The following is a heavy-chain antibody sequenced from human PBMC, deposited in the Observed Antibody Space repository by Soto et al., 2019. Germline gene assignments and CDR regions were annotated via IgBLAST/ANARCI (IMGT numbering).Heavy chain of an antibody. Sequence: QVQLVESGGGVVQPGESLRLSCAASEFTFSSYAMHWVRQAPGKGLEWVAVVSNDGSNKYYADSVKGRFTISRDNSKNRLNLRMNSLTAEDTTVYYCAKDQSTNSRSYHALDVWGQGTTVTVSS. D-gene: IGHD1-1*01. CDR1: EFTFSSYA. CDR2: VSNDGSNK. V-gene: IGHV3-30*18. J-gene: IGHJ6*02. CDR3: AKDQSTNSRSYHALDV.